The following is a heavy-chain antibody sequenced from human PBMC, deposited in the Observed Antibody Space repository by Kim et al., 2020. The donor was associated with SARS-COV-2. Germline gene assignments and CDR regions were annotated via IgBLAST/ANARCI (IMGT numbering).Heavy chain of an antibody. V-gene: IGHV3-23*01. D-gene: IGHD2-2*01. CDR3: AKKYTRSYYYYFGMDV. J-gene: IGHJ6*02. Sequence: GLEWVSAITGSGGTTYYADSGGGRFTISRDNSKNTLYLQMSSLRADDTAVYYCAKKYTRSYYYYFGMDVWGQGTTVTVSS. CDR2: ITGSGGTT.